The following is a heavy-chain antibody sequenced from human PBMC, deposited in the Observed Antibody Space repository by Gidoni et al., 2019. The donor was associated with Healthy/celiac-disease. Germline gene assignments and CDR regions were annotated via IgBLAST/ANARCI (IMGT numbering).Heavy chain of an antibody. V-gene: IGHV1-8*01. CDR1: GYTFTSYD. CDR3: ARGGWRGTRRGGYSYSYYYYGMDV. CDR2: MNPNSGNT. D-gene: IGHD5-18*01. J-gene: IGHJ6*02. Sequence: QVQLVQSGAEVKKPGASVKVSCKASGYTFTSYDINWVRQATGQGLEWMGWMNPNSGNTGYAQKFQGRVTMTRNTSISTAYMELSSLRSEDTAVYYCARGGWRGTRRGGYSYSYYYYGMDVWGQGTTVTVSS.